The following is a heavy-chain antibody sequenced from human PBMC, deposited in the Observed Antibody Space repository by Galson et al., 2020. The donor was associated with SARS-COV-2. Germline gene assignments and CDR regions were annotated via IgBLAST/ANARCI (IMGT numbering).Heavy chain of an antibody. J-gene: IGHJ4*02. CDR2: SANKANSYTT. V-gene: IGHV3-72*01. CDR1: GFTFSDRY. Sequence: GESLKISCAASGFTFSDRYADWVRQAPGKGLEWVGRSANKANSYTTYYAASVRGRFTISREDSKNSLYLEMNSLKTEDTAVYFCATLTDHWGQGTLVTVSS. CDR3: ATLTDH.